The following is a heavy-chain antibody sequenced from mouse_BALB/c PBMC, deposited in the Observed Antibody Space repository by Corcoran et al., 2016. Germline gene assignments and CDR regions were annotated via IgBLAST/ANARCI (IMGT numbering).Heavy chain of an antibody. CDR1: GYTFTEYT. V-gene: IGHV1-18*01. CDR3: ARSPSTMITTDWFAY. J-gene: IGHJ3*01. D-gene: IGHD2-4*01. Sequence: EVQLQQSGHELVKPGASVKISCKTSGYTFTEYTMHWVKQSHGKSLEWIGGINPNNGGTSYNQKFKGKATLTVDKSSSTAYMELRSLTSEDSAVYYCARSPSTMITTDWFAYWGQGTLVTVSA. CDR2: INPNNGGT.